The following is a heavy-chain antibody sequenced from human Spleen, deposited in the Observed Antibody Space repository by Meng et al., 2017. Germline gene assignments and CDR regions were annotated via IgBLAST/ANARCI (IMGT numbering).Heavy chain of an antibody. CDR1: GLIVSSAY. CDR2: IYTGGAT. Sequence: GESLKISCAASGLIVSSAYMSWVRQAPGKGLEWVSVIYTGGATYYADSVEGRFTISRDSSKNILYLQMNSLRAEDTAVYYCATGTGNNGDPYYGLDAWGQETTVTVSS. V-gene: IGHV3-53*01. CDR3: ATGTGNNGDPYYGLDA. J-gene: IGHJ6*02. D-gene: IGHD4-17*01.